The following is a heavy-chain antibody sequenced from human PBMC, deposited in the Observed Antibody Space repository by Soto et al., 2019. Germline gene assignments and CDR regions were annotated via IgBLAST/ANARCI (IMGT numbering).Heavy chain of an antibody. CDR1: GFTFSNYA. V-gene: IGHV3-30-3*01. CDR3: ARRQVTYSFAY. D-gene: IGHD2-21*02. CDR2: ISYDGSNK. Sequence: QVQLVESGGGVVQPGRSLRLSCAASGFTFSNYAMHWVRQAPGKGLEWVAVISYDGSNKYYADSVKGRFTISRDNAKNTLYLQINSLRAEDTAVYYCARRQVTYSFAYWVQGTLVTVSS. J-gene: IGHJ4*02.